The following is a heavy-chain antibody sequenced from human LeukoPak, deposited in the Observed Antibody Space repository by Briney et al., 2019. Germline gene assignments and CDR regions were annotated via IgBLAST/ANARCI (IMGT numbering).Heavy chain of an antibody. CDR3: AKHKPYDSSPYFDY. CDR1: GFTFSSYA. D-gene: IGHD3-22*01. CDR2: ISGSGSST. V-gene: IGHV3-23*01. J-gene: IGHJ4*02. Sequence: GGSLRLSCAVSGFTFSSYAMSWVRQAPGKGLEWVSAISGSGSSTYYADSVKGRFTISRDNSKNTLYLQMNSLRAEDTAVYYCAKHKPYDSSPYFDYWGQGTLVTVSS.